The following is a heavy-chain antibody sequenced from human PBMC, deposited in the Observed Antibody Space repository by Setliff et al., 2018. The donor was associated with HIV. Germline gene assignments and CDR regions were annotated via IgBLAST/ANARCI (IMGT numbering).Heavy chain of an antibody. V-gene: IGHV4-61*01. D-gene: IGHD3-10*01. J-gene: IGHJ6*04. CDR2: IFYSGST. CDR3: TRRGADSYYPRPLDV. Sequence: PSETLSLTCTVSGGSGSTGNYYWNWIRLPPGKGLEWIGYIFYSGSTNYNPSLKSRVTISVDTSKNQFSLRLNSVTAADTAIYYCTRRGADSYYPRPLDVWGKGTTVTVSS. CDR1: GGSGSTGNYY.